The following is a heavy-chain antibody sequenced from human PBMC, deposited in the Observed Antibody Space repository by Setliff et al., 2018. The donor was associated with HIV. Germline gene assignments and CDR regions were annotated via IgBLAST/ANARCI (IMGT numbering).Heavy chain of an antibody. D-gene: IGHD7-27*01. CDR1: GDSFSGSY. J-gene: IGHJ3*02. Sequence: SETLSLTCAVYGDSFSGSYWSWIRQSPGTGLEWIGEVNHNGGTNYNPSLKSRVVVSVDRSKNQFSLKLISVTAADTAVYYCTRRKTGQFGAFNMWGRGTLVTVS. CDR3: TRRKTGQFGAFNM. CDR2: VNHNGGT. V-gene: IGHV4-34*01.